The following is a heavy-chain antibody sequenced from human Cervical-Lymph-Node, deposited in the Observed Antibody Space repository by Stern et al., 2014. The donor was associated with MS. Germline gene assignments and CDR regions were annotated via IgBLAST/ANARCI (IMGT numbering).Heavy chain of an antibody. D-gene: IGHD3-3*01. J-gene: IGHJ5*02. CDR1: GGSISSSSYY. V-gene: IGHV4-39*01. CDR3: ARHQDDFWSGYWFDP. CDR2: IYYSRST. Sequence: MQLVESGPGLVKPSETLSLTCTVSGGSISSSSYYWGWIRQPPGKGLEWIGSIYYSRSTYYNPSLKSRVPIPVDPSKTQFSRKLSSVTAADTAVYYCARHQDDFWSGYWFDPWGQGTLVTVSS.